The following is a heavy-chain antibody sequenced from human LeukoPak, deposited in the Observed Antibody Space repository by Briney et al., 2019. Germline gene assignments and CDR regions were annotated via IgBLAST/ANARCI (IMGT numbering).Heavy chain of an antibody. CDR3: ARDGYNAFDI. J-gene: IGHJ3*02. D-gene: IGHD5-24*01. CDR2: INHSGST. V-gene: IGHV4-34*01. Sequence: SETLSLTCADYGGSFSGYYWSWIRQPPGKGLEWIGEINHSGSTNYNPSLKSRVTISVDTSKNQFSLKLSSVTAADTAVYYCARDGYNAFDIWGQGTMVTVSS. CDR1: GGSFSGYY.